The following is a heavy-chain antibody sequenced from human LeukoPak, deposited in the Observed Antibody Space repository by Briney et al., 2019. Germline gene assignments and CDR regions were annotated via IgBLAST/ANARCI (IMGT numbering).Heavy chain of an antibody. Sequence: SETLSLTCTVSGGSLSSYYWGWIRQPPGKGLEWIGHIYYSGSTNYNPSLKSRVTISADTSKNQFSLTLSSVTAAETAVYYCARGGKQQLRPGFDYWGQGTLVTVSS. CDR3: ARGGKQQLRPGFDY. V-gene: IGHV4-59*08. D-gene: IGHD6-13*01. CDR2: IYYSGST. J-gene: IGHJ4*02. CDR1: GGSLSSYY.